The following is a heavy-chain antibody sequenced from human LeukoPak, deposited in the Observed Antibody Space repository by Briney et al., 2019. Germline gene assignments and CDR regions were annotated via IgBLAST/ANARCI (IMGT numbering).Heavy chain of an antibody. J-gene: IGHJ5*02. CDR1: GGSVSSYY. CDR3: ARGADWFDP. V-gene: IGHV4-59*02. CDR2: IFYSGST. D-gene: IGHD6-19*01. Sequence: KTSETLSLTCTVSGGSVSSYYWTWIRQPPGKGLEWIGYIFYSGSTNYNPSLKSRVTISVDTSKSQFSLKLSSVTAADTAVYYCARGADWFDPWGQGTLVTVSS.